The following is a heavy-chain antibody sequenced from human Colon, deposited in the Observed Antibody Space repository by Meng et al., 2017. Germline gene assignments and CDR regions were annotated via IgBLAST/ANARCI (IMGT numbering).Heavy chain of an antibody. D-gene: IGHD3-22*01. V-gene: IGHV4-61*02. CDR3: ARAVYDSSGYFSYYFDY. CDR2: VHNSGST. Sequence: HVPPQAPGPGLVKPSQTLSLTCTVSGDSISSGSYSWSWVRQPAGKGLEWIGRVHNSGSTNYNPSLKSRVTISVDKSKNEVSLELTSVTAADTATYYCARAVYDSSGYFSYYFDYWGQGTLVTVSS. J-gene: IGHJ4*02. CDR1: GDSISSGSYS.